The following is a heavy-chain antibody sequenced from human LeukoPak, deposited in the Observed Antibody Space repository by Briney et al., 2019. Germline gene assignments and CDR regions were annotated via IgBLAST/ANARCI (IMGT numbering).Heavy chain of an antibody. V-gene: IGHV1-18*01. J-gene: IGHJ4*02. D-gene: IGHD3-22*01. CDR2: ISAYNGNT. CDR3: ARGGRDYYDSSGCYPFDY. Sequence: GVSVKVSCKASGYTFTSYGISWVRQAPGQGLEWMGWISAYNGNTNYAQKLQGRVTMTTDTSTSTAYMELRSLRSDDTAVYYCARGGRDYYDSSGCYPFDYWGQGTLVTVSS. CDR1: GYTFTSYG.